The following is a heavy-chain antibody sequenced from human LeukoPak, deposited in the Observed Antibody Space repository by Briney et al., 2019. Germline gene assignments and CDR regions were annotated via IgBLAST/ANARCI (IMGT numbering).Heavy chain of an antibody. V-gene: IGHV1-2*06. D-gene: IGHD3-22*01. CDR1: GYTFSGYY. J-gene: IGHJ4*02. CDR3: ARGYYDSSGYYSIDY. CDR2: INPNSGGT. Sequence: ASVKVSCKASGYTFSGYYMHWVRQAPGQGLEWMGRINPNSGGTNYVQKFQGRVTMTRDTSITTAYMELSRLRSDDTAVYYCARGYYDSSGYYSIDYWGQGTLVTVSS.